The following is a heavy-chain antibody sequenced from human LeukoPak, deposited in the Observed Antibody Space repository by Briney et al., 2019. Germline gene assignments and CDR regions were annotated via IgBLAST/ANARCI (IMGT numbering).Heavy chain of an antibody. CDR2: IYYSGST. V-gene: IGHV4-39*01. Sequence: PSETLSLTCTVSGGSISSSSYYWGWIRQPPGKGLGWFGSIYYSGSTYYSPSLKSRVTISVDTSKNQFSLKLSSVTAADTAVYYCARLDSGSYYVDYWGQGTLVTVSS. D-gene: IGHD1-26*01. J-gene: IGHJ4*02. CDR1: GGSISSSSYY. CDR3: ARLDSGSYYVDY.